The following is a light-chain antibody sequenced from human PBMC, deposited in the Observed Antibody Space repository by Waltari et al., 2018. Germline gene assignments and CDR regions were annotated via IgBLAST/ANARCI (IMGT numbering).Light chain of an antibody. CDR1: QNIDRW. Sequence: DIQMTQSPSTLSASVGERVTLTCRASQNIDRWLAWYQQKPGKAPKFLIYKTSSLESGVASRFSGSGYGTEFTLTISSLQPDDFATYYCQEYRTYRTFGQGTKVEIK. V-gene: IGKV1-5*03. J-gene: IGKJ1*01. CDR2: KTS. CDR3: QEYRTYRT.